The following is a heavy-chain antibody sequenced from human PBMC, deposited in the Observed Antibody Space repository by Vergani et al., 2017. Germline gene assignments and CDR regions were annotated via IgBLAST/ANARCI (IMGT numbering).Heavy chain of an antibody. D-gene: IGHD2-2*01. Sequence: QVQLVQSGAEVKKPGSSVKVSCKASGGTFSSYTISWVRQAPGQGLEWMGRIIPILGIANYAQKFQGRVTITADKSTSTAYMELSSLRSEDTAVYYCASHCSTSCYGEDFDIWGQGTMVTVSS. J-gene: IGHJ3*02. CDR1: GGTFSSYT. V-gene: IGHV1-69*02. CDR2: IIPILGIA. CDR3: ASHCSTSCYGEDFDI.